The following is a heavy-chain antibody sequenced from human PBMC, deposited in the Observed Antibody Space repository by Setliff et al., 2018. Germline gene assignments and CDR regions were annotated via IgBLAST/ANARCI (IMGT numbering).Heavy chain of an antibody. CDR2: INAGNGNT. Sequence: GESLKISCKASGYIFTYYAIHWVRQAPGQRLEWMGWINAGNGNTKYSQKFQGRVTITRDTSASTAYMELSSLTSEDTAVYYCAKNGFGVVALGVNNWFDPWGQGTLVTVSS. V-gene: IGHV1-3*01. CDR3: AKNGFGVVALGVNNWFDP. CDR1: GYIFTYYA. D-gene: IGHD3-10*01. J-gene: IGHJ5*02.